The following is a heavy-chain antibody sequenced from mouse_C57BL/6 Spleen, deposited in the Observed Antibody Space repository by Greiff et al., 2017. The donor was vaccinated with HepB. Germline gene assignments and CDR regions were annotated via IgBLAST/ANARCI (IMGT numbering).Heavy chain of an antibody. CDR3: ARAVDYHYAMDY. CDR2: ISDGGSYT. Sequence: EVQLVESGGGLVKPGGSLKLSCAASGFTFSSYAMSWVRQTPEKRLEWVATISDGGSYTYYPDNVKGRFTISRDNAKNNLYLQMSHLKSEDTAMYYCARAVDYHYAMDYWGQGTSVTVSS. V-gene: IGHV5-4*01. J-gene: IGHJ4*01. CDR1: GFTFSSYA. D-gene: IGHD2-4*01.